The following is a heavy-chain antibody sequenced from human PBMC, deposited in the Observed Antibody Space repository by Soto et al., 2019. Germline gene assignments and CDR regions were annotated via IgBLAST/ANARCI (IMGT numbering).Heavy chain of an antibody. D-gene: IGHD6-13*01. CDR2: IYTSGST. V-gene: IGHV4-4*07. CDR3: ARPTTYISSWFDY. J-gene: IGHJ5*01. Sequence: QVQLQESGPGLVKPSETLSLTCTVSGGSITSHYWTWIRQPAGKGLEWIGRIYTSGSTNYNPSLKSRLTMSVDTSKNQFSLKLNSVTAADTALYYCARPTTYISSWFDYWGHGTLVTVSS. CDR1: GGSITSHY.